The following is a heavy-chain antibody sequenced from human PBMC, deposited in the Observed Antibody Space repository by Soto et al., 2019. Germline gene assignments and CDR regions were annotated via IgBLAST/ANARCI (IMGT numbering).Heavy chain of an antibody. Sequence: QVQLVQSGAEVKKPGSSVKVSCKASGGTFSSYTISWVRQAPGQGLEWMGRIIPILGIANYAQKFQGRVKITADKSTSTAYMELSSLRSEDTAVYYCARDARQRITMVRGVVDFDYWGQGTLVTVSS. CDR3: ARDARQRITMVRGVVDFDY. J-gene: IGHJ4*02. CDR2: IIPILGIA. CDR1: GGTFSSYT. V-gene: IGHV1-69*08. D-gene: IGHD3-10*01.